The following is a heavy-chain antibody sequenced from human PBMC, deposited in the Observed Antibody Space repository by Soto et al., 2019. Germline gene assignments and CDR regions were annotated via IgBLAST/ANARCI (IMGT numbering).Heavy chain of an antibody. Sequence: PSETLSLTCAVYGGSFSGYYWSWIRQPPGKGLEWIGEINHSGSTNYNPSLKSRVTISVDTSKNQFSLKLSSVTAADTAVYYCAGSDSSSWFQPFDYWGQGTLVTVSS. CDR2: INHSGST. D-gene: IGHD6-13*01. CDR3: AGSDSSSWFQPFDY. J-gene: IGHJ4*02. V-gene: IGHV4-34*01. CDR1: GGSFSGYY.